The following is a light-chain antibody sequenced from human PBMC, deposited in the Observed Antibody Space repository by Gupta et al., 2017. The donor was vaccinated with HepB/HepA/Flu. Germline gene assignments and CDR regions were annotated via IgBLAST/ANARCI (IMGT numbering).Light chain of an antibody. Sequence: EVVLTQSPGTLSLSPGERATLSCRASPGVDSDYLAWYQHRPGQAPRLLIYAASTRASGLPDRSSGSGCETEFTLTINRLEPVDLAVYSCQQCGNSPLCIFGPGTKVEIK. CDR2: AAS. J-gene: IGKJ2*04. CDR3: QQCGNSPLCI. CDR1: PGVDSDY. V-gene: IGKV3-20*01.